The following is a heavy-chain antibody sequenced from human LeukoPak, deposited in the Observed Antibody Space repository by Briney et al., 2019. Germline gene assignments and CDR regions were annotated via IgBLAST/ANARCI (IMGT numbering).Heavy chain of an antibody. J-gene: IGHJ3*02. D-gene: IGHD3-22*01. CDR2: IYYSGST. Sequence: SETLSLTCTVSGGSISSYYWSWIRQAPGKGLEWIGYIYYSGSTTYNPSLKSRVTISVDTSKNQFSLKLSSVTAADTAVYYCARSFDSTMIVVVPENHDAFDIWGQGTMVTVSS. V-gene: IGHV4-59*12. CDR1: GGSISSYY. CDR3: ARSFDSTMIVVVPENHDAFDI.